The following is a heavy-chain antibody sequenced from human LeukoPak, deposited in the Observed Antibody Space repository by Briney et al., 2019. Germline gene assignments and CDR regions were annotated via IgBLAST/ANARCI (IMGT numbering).Heavy chain of an antibody. J-gene: IGHJ6*03. CDR3: ARLNPYGSGSYSPNYYYYYMDV. Sequence: GESLKISCKGSGYSFTSYWIGWVRQMPGKGLEWMGIIYPGDSDTRYSPSFQGQVTISADKSISTAYLQWSSLKASDTAMYYCARLNPYGSGSYSPNYYYYYMDVWGKGTTVTISS. CDR1: GYSFTSYW. V-gene: IGHV5-51*01. D-gene: IGHD3-10*01. CDR2: IYPGDSDT.